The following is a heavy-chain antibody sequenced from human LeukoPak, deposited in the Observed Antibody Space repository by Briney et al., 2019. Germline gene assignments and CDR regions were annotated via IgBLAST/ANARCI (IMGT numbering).Heavy chain of an antibody. CDR3: ARVRYSGYDSHNWFDP. J-gene: IGHJ5*02. Sequence: SVKVSCKASGNTFTGYYMHWVRQAPGQGLEWTGGIIPIFGTANYAQKFQGRVTITADESTSTAYMELSSLRSEDTAVYYCARVRYSGYDSHNWFDPWGQGTLVTVSS. CDR2: IIPIFGTA. CDR1: GNTFTGYY. D-gene: IGHD5-12*01. V-gene: IGHV1-69*13.